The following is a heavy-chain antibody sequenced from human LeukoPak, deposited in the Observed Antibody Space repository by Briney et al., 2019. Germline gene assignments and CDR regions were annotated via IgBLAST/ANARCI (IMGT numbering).Heavy chain of an antibody. Sequence: SGTLSLTCAVSGGSVSSSRWWSWVRQPPGKGLEWIGEIHHSGSTNYNTSLKSRVSISVDKSRNHLSLRLISVTAAGTAVYYCTRGRYDSGAYYPNSFDPWGQGTLVTVSS. J-gene: IGHJ5*02. CDR3: TRGRYDSGAYYPNSFDP. CDR1: GGSVSSSRW. D-gene: IGHD3-22*01. CDR2: IHHSGST. V-gene: IGHV4-4*02.